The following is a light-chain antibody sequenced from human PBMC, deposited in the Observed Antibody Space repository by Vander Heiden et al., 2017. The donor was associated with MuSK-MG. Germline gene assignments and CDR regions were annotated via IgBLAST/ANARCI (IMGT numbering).Light chain of an antibody. CDR2: EAS. V-gene: IGKV3-11*01. CDR1: QSVDTY. J-gene: IGKJ4*01. Sequence: IALPPSPATLSLSPEERASLSGRASQSVDTYLAWFQQTPGQAPRLLIYEASTRASGTPARFSGRGSGTDFTLTISSLEPEDLAVFYCQQRAYWPLTFGGGTKVE. CDR3: QQRAYWPLT.